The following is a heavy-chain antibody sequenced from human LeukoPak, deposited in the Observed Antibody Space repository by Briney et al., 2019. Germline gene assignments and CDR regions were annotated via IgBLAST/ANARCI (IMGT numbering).Heavy chain of an antibody. CDR3: AKGDCASGSCYFDD. J-gene: IGHJ4*02. Sequence: GGSLRLSCAASGFTFSTYAMSWVRQAPGKGLEWVSTISGSGANTYYADSVRGRFTISRDNSKNTLYLHMNSLRAEDTAVYYCAKGDCASGSCYFDDWGQGSQVTVSS. V-gene: IGHV3-23*01. D-gene: IGHD2-8*01. CDR2: ISGSGANT. CDR1: GFTFSTYA.